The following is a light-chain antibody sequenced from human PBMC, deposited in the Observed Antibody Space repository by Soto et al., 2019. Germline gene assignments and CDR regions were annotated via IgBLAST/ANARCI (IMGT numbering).Light chain of an antibody. CDR2: AAS. J-gene: IGKJ4*01. CDR3: QQVKSYPLT. CDR1: QGIAGS. Sequence: DIQLTQSPSFLSASVGDRVTITCRASQGIAGSLAWYQQKPGKPPKLLIYAASTLQSGVPSRFSGSGAGTLCTLTSSSLQPDDFATYYCQQVKSYPLTFGGGTRVEIK. V-gene: IGKV1-9*01.